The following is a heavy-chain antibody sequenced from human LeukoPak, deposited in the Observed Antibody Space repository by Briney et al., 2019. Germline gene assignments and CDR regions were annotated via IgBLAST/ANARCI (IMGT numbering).Heavy chain of an antibody. D-gene: IGHD3-10*01. CDR3: ARDSGAPYNWFDL. CDR2: ISYDGSNK. V-gene: IGHV3-30-3*01. CDR1: GFTFSSYA. J-gene: IGHJ5*02. Sequence: GGSLRLSCAASGFTFSSYAMHWVRQAPGKGLEWVAVISYDGSNKYYADSVKGRFTISRDNSKNTLYLQMNSLRAEDTAVYYCARDSGAPYNWFDLWGQGTLVTVSS.